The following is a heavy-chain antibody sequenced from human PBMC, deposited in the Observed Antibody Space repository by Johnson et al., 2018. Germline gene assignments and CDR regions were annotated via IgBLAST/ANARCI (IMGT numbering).Heavy chain of an antibody. D-gene: IGHD1-26*01. CDR2: ISWNGGST. V-gene: IGHV3-20*04. J-gene: IGHJ6*03. CDR3: ARNFHGGGIPYYSYYMDF. CDR1: GFTFADYG. Sequence: VQLVESGGGVVRXGGSLRLSCAASGFTFADYGMSWVSQAPGEGLEWVSGISWNGGSTGYADLVKGQVTLSRDNANNPRSRQLHSLRAEDTALYYCARNFHGGGIPYYSYYMDFRGKGTTVTVSS.